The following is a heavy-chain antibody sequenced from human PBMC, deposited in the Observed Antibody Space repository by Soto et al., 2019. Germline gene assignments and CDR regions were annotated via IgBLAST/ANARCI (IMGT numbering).Heavy chain of an antibody. V-gene: IGHV1-18*01. J-gene: IGHJ4*02. CDR3: AIRGTRWLESPFDY. CDR1: GYTFTSYG. CDR2: ISAYNGNT. D-gene: IGHD1-1*01. Sequence: ASVKVSCKASGYTFTSYGISWVRQAPGQGLEWMGWISAYNGNTKYVQKFQGRVTMTTDTSTSTAYMELSSLRSEDTAVYYCAIRGTRWLESPFDYWGQGTLVTVSS.